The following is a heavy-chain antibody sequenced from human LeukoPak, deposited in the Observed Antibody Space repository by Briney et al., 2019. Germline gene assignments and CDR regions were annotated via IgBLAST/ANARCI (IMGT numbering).Heavy chain of an antibody. CDR1: GFAFSSYA. CDR2: ITGSGATT. D-gene: IGHD2-21*02. Sequence: EGSLRLSCAASGFAFSSYAMSWVRQAPGKGLEWVSSITGSGATTFYADSVKGRFTISRDNSKNTLYLQMNSMRAEDTAVYYCARDPYCGGDCYHFDYWGQGTLVTVSS. V-gene: IGHV3-23*01. CDR3: ARDPYCGGDCYHFDY. J-gene: IGHJ4*02.